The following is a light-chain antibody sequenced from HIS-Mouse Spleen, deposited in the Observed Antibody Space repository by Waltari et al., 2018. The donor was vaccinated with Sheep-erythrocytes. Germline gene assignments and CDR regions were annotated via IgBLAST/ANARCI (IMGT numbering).Light chain of an antibody. J-gene: IGLJ3*02. V-gene: IGLV2-23*01. CDR3: CAYAGSSTPWV. CDR2: EGS. Sequence: QSALTQPAPASGPPGQSITIPSTATSSDAGSYNLVSWYQQHPGKAPKLMVYEGSKRPSGVSNRFSGSKSGNTASLTISGLQAEDEADYYCCAYAGSSTPWVFGGGTKLTVL. CDR1: SSDAGSYNL.